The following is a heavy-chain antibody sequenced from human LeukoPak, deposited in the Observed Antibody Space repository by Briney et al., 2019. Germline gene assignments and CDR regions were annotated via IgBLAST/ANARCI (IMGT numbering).Heavy chain of an antibody. J-gene: IGHJ6*02. CDR3: ARDLSGYDSYYGMDV. Sequence: GGSLRLSCAASGFTFSSYAMHWVRQAPGKGLEWVAVISYDGSNKYYADSVKGRFTISRDNSKNTLYLQMNSLRAEDTAVYYCARDLSGYDSYYGMDVWGQGTTVTVSS. CDR1: GFTFSSYA. D-gene: IGHD5-12*01. CDR2: ISYDGSNK. V-gene: IGHV3-30*04.